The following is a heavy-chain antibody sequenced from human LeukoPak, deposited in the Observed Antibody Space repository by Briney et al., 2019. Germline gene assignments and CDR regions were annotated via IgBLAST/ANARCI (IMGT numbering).Heavy chain of an antibody. V-gene: IGHV4-38-2*02. D-gene: IGHD3-3*01. Sequence: SETLSLTCTVSDYSISNTYYWGWIRQPPGKGLEWIGNIHHSGITNYNPSLKSRVSIPMDTSKNQFSLRLTSLKAADTAVYYCAREGPIQFLEQIDFWGQGSLVTVSS. J-gene: IGHJ4*02. CDR3: AREGPIQFLEQIDF. CDR1: DYSISNTYY. CDR2: IHHSGIT.